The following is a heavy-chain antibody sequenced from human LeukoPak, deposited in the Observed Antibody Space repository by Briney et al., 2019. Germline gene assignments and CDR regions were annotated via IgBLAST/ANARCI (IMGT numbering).Heavy chain of an antibody. D-gene: IGHD3-16*01. J-gene: IGHJ6*03. Sequence: PTGGSLRLSCAASGFTFNNYWMGWVRQAPRKGLEWVANIKEDGSEKNYVDSVKGRFTISRDNAKNSLYLQMSSLRAADTAVYYCARVMAASVWRSYGSYYYYYYMDVWGKGTTVTVSS. CDR1: GFTFNNYW. CDR3: ARVMAASVWRSYGSYYYYYYMDV. CDR2: IKEDGSEK. V-gene: IGHV3-7*01.